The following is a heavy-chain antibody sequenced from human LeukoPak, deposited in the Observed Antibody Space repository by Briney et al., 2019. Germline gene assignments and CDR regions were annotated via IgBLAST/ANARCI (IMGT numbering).Heavy chain of an antibody. CDR3: AKATPSYSYGYYDAFDI. CDR2: ISGSGGST. CDR1: GFTFSSYA. D-gene: IGHD5-18*01. V-gene: IGHV3-23*01. Sequence: GGSLRLSCAASGFTFSSYAMSWVGQAPGKGLEGVSAISGSGGSTYYADSVKGRFTISRDNSKNTLYLQMNSLRAEDTAVYYCAKATPSYSYGYYDAFDIWGQGTMVTVSS. J-gene: IGHJ3*02.